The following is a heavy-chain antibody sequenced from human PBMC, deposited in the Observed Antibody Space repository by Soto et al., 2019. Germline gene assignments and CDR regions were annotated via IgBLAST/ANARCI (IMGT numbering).Heavy chain of an antibody. V-gene: IGHV5-10-1*03. CDR3: ARIGELGDHYCGMHV. D-gene: IGHD3-10*01. CDR2: IDPSDSYT. J-gene: IGHJ6*02. Sequence: EVQLVQSGAEVKKPGESLRISCKGSGYSFTSYWISWVRQMPGKGLEWRGRIDPSDSYTNYSPSFQGHVTISADKSISTAYLQWSSLKASDTARYYCARIGELGDHYCGMHVWGQGTTVTVSS. CDR1: GYSFTSYW.